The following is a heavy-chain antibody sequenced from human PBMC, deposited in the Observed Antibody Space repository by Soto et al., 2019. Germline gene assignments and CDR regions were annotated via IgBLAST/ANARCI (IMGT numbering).Heavy chain of an antibody. CDR1: GGTFSSYA. V-gene: IGHV1-69*06. CDR2: IIPIFGTA. D-gene: IGHD1-26*01. J-gene: IGHJ4*02. Sequence: SVKFSCKASGGTFSSYAISWVRQAPGQGLEWMGGIIPIFGTANYAQKFQGRVTITADKSTSTAYMELSSLRSEDTAVYYCASPAAVVGATIPFGYWGQGTLVTVSS. CDR3: ASPAAVVGATIPFGY.